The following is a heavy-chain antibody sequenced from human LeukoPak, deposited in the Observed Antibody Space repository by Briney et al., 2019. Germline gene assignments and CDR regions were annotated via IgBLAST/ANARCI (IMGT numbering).Heavy chain of an antibody. CDR2: INPSGGST. Sequence: ASVKVSCKASGYTFTGYFMHWVRQAPGQGLEWMGVINPSGGSTSYAQKFQGRVTMTRDMSTSTVYMELSSLRSEDTAVYYCARVAWGNTHLFDYLGQGTLVTVSS. CDR3: ARVAWGNTHLFDY. V-gene: IGHV1-46*01. J-gene: IGHJ4*02. D-gene: IGHD2/OR15-2a*01. CDR1: GYTFTGYF.